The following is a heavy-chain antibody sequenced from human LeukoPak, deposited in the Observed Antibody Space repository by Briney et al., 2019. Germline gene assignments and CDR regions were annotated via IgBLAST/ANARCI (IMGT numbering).Heavy chain of an antibody. J-gene: IGHJ4*02. D-gene: IGHD3-22*01. Sequence: GGSLRLSCAASGFTFSTYGMHWVRQAPGKGLEWVAFIRYDGNDKYYADSVKGRFTISRDNSKNTLYLQMDSLRGEDTAVYYCAPPGGSGFNRHDYWGQGTLVTVSS. CDR1: GFTFSTYG. CDR2: IRYDGNDK. CDR3: APPGGSGFNRHDY. V-gene: IGHV3-30*02.